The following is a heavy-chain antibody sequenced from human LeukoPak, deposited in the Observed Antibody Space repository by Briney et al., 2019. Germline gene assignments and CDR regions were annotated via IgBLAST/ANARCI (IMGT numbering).Heavy chain of an antibody. D-gene: IGHD2-15*01. V-gene: IGHV3-33*01. CDR1: GFTFSSYG. Sequence: PGGSLRLSCAASGFTFSSYGMHWVREAPGKGLEWVALIWYEGSNKYYADSVKGRFTISRDNSKNTVYLQMNSLRAEDTAVYYCASRRGGIVGDYWGQGTLVTVSS. CDR3: ASRRGGIVGDY. J-gene: IGHJ4*02. CDR2: IWYEGSNK.